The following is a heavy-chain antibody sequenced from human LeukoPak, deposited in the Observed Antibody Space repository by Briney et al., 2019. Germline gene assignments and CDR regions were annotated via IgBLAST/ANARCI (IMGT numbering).Heavy chain of an antibody. J-gene: IGHJ4*02. CDR2: ISYDGSNK. Sequence: PGGSLRLSCAASGFTVSSNYMSWVRQAPGKGLEWVAVISYDGSNKYYADSVKGRFTISRDNSKNTLYLQMNSLRAEDTAVYYCARDSDFDYWGQGTLVTVSS. CDR3: ARDSDFDY. V-gene: IGHV3-30-3*01. CDR1: GFTVSSNY.